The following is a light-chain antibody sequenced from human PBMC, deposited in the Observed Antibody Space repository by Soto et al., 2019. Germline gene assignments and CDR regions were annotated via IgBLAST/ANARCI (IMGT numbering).Light chain of an antibody. CDR3: QQYNSHSWT. J-gene: IGKJ1*01. Sequence: DIQMTQSPSTLSASVGDRVTITCRASQSISSWLSWYQQKPGKAPKLLIYKASGLESGVPSRFSGSGSGTGFTLTISSLQPDDFATYYCQQYNSHSWTFGQGTKVDIK. V-gene: IGKV1-5*03. CDR1: QSISSW. CDR2: KAS.